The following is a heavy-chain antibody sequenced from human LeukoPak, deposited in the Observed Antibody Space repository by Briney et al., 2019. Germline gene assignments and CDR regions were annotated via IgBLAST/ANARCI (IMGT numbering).Heavy chain of an antibody. D-gene: IGHD5-24*01. CDR3: TTYGRNGYKGYF. V-gene: IGHV3-48*04. J-gene: IGHJ4*02. CDR2: IDGPSSAM. CDR1: GFIFSSFS. Sequence: GESLRLSCAASGFIFSSFSMSWVRQAPGKGLEWVAYIDGPSSAMYYADSVKGRFTISRDNAKYSVYLQMNSLRAEDTAVYYCTTYGRNGYKGYFWGQGALVTVSS.